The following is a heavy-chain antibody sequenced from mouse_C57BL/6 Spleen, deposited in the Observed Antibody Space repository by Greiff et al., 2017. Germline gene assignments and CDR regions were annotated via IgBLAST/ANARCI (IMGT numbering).Heavy chain of an antibody. CDR2: IHPNSGST. CDR3: ARRGLGRGDY. V-gene: IGHV1-64*01. J-gene: IGHJ2*01. CDR1: GYTFTSYW. Sequence: QVHVKQSGAELVKPGASVKLSCKASGYTFTSYWMHWVKQRPGQGLEWIGMIHPNSGSTNYNEKFKSKATLTVDKSSSTAYMQLSSLTSEDSAVYYCARRGLGRGDYWGQGTTLTVSS. D-gene: IGHD4-1*01.